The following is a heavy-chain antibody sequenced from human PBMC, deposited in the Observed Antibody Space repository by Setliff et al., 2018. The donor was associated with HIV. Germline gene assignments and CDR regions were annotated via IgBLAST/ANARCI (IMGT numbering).Heavy chain of an antibody. V-gene: IGHV4-4*07. CDR1: GGSISNYY. CDR3: ARGPPPDFDY. Sequence: SETLSLTCNVSGGSISNYYWSWVRQPAGKGLEWIGRIHTSGNTNYNPSLKSRVTMSVDTSKNQFSLKLNSVTAADTAIYYCARGPPPDFDYWGQGTLVTVSS. CDR2: IHTSGNT. J-gene: IGHJ4*02.